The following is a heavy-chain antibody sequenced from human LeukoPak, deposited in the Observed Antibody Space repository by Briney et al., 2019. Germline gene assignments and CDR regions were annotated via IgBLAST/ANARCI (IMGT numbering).Heavy chain of an antibody. J-gene: IGHJ4*02. Sequence: SETLSLTCTVSGDSLSSSYHYWGCVRQPPGKGLEWIGSIYYRGTTYYSPSLRSPVTISEDKSKNQFSLRLSSVTAADTAVYYCAAQGGYYGSGSHRHWGQGTLVTVSS. CDR1: GDSLSSSYHY. D-gene: IGHD3-10*01. CDR3: AAQGGYYGSGSHRH. V-gene: IGHV4-39*01. CDR2: IYYRGTT.